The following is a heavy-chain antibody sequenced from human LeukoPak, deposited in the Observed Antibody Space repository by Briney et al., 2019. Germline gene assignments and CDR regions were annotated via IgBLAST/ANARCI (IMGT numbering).Heavy chain of an antibody. D-gene: IGHD6-19*01. CDR1: GFTFSRYN. CDR3: ARDAQWLVPEGYYYYMDA. J-gene: IGHJ6*03. CDR2: ISSRSSYI. Sequence: PGGSLRLSCAGSGFTFSRYNMNWFRQAPGKGLERVSSISSRSSYIFYADSVKGRFTISRDNAKNSLYLQMNSLGAEDTAVYYCARDAQWLVPEGYYYYMDAWGKGTTVTVSS. V-gene: IGHV3-21*01.